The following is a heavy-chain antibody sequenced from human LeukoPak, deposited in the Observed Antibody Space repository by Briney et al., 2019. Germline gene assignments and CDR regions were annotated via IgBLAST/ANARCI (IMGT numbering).Heavy chain of an antibody. CDR3: AKGRNWFGP. Sequence: SETLSLTCSVSGDSFSGHYWTWIRQTPGEGLQWIGYIYTAGTTKYNPSFKSRVTISIDMSQNRFSLTLDSVTAADTAVYFCAKGRNWFGPWGQGTLVTVSS. CDR2: IYTAGTT. CDR1: GDSFSGHY. V-gene: IGHV4-4*08. J-gene: IGHJ5*02.